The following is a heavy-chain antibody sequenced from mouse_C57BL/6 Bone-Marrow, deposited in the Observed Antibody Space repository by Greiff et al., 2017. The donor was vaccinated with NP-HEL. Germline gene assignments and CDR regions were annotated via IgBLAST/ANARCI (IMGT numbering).Heavy chain of an antibody. V-gene: IGHV1-76*01. CDR2: IYPGSGNT. CDR3: ARAFYGSFAWFAY. D-gene: IGHD1-1*01. Sequence: QVQLQQSGAELVRPGASVKLSCKASGYTFTDYYINWVKQRPGQGLEWIARIYPGSGNTYYNEKFKGKATLTAEKSSSTAYMQLSSLTSEDSAVYFCARAFYGSFAWFAYWGQGTLVTVSA. J-gene: IGHJ3*01. CDR1: GYTFTDYY.